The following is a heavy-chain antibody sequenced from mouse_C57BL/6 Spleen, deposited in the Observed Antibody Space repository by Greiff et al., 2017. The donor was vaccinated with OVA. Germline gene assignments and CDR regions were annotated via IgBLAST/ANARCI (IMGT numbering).Heavy chain of an antibody. J-gene: IGHJ1*01. D-gene: IGHD1-1*01. CDR2: IWTGGGT. CDR1: GFSLTSYA. Sequence: VHLVESGPGLVAPSQSLSITCTVSGFSLTSYAISWVRQPPGKGLEWLGVIWTGGGTNYNSALKSRLSISKDNSKSLVFLKMNSLQTDDTARYYCARNSSSGSPALRVWGPGTTVPVSS. CDR3: ARNSSSGSPALRV. V-gene: IGHV2-9-1*01.